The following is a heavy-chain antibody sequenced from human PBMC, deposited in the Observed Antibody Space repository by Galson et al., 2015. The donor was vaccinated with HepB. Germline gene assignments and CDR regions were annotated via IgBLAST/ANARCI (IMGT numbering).Heavy chain of an antibody. Sequence: SLRLSCAASGFTFSSYSMNWVRQAPGKGLEWVSSISSSNSYIYYADSAKGRFTISRDNAKNSLYLQMNSLRAEDTTVYYCARVWMTAAGPFDYWGQGTLVTVSS. J-gene: IGHJ4*02. CDR3: ARVWMTAAGPFDY. D-gene: IGHD6-13*01. CDR1: GFTFSSYS. CDR2: ISSSNSYI. V-gene: IGHV3-21*01.